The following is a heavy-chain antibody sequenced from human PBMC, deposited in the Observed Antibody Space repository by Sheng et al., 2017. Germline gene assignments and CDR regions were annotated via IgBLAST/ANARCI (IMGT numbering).Heavy chain of an antibody. J-gene: IGHJ4*02. CDR1: GGSISSSSYY. D-gene: IGHD3-9*01. Sequence: QLQLQESGPGLVKPSETLSLTCTVSGGSISSSSYYVGWIRQPPGKGLEWIGSIYYSGSTYYNPSLKSRVTISVDTSKNQFSLKLSSVTAADTAVYYCARDQSSFDWLLSLYYFDYWGQGTLVTVSS. CDR3: ARDQSSFDWLLSLYYFDY. V-gene: IGHV4-39*07. CDR2: IYYSGST.